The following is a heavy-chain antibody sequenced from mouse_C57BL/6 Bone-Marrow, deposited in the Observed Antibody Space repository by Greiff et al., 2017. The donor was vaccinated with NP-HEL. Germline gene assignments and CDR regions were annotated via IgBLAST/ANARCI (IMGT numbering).Heavy chain of an antibody. V-gene: IGHV2-5*01. J-gene: IGHJ1*03. CDR1: GFSLTSYG. D-gene: IGHD2-3*01. CDR2: IWRGGST. CDR3: AIDGYPFYWYFDV. Sequence: VHLVESGPGLVQPSQSLSITCTVSGFSLTSYGVHWVRQSPGKGLEWLGVIWRGGSTDYNAAFMSRLSITKDNSKSQVFFKMNSLQADDTAIYYCAIDGYPFYWYFDVWGTGTTVTVSS.